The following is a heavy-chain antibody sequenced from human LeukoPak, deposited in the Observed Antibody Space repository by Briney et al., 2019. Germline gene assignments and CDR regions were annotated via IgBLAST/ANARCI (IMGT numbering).Heavy chain of an antibody. CDR1: GFTFSSYA. CDR3: ARDLYNWYFDL. D-gene: IGHD2-2*02. V-gene: IGHV3-30*04. Sequence: GGSLRLSCAASGFTFSSYAMHWVRQAPGKGLEWVAVISYDGSNKYYADSVKGRFTISRDNSKNTLYLQMNSLRAEDTAVYYCARDLYNWYFDLWGRGTLVTVSS. CDR2: ISYDGSNK. J-gene: IGHJ2*01.